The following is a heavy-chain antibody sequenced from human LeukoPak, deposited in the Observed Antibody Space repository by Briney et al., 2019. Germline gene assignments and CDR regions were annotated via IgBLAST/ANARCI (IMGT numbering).Heavy chain of an antibody. Sequence: ASVKVSCKASGYTFTSYDFNWVRQATGQGLEWMGWMNPNSGNTGYAQKFQGRVTMTRNTSISTAYMELSSLRSEDTAVYYCARGQLLRYFDWLPTGYFDYWGQGTLVTVSS. J-gene: IGHJ4*02. CDR3: ARGQLLRYFDWLPTGYFDY. CDR1: GYTFTSYD. D-gene: IGHD3-9*01. V-gene: IGHV1-8*01. CDR2: MNPNSGNT.